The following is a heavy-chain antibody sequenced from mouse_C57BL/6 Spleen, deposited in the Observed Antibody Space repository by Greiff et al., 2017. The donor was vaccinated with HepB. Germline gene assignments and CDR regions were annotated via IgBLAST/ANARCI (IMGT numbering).Heavy chain of an antibody. CDR1: GYTFTSYW. Sequence: QVQLQQSGTELVKPGASVKLSCKASGYTFTSYWMHWVKQRPGQGLEWIGNINPSNGGTNYNEKFKSKATLTVDKSSSTAYMQLSSLTSEDSAVYYCANTMSNYDPFAYWGQGTLVTVSA. CDR3: ANTMSNYDPFAY. J-gene: IGHJ3*01. V-gene: IGHV1-53*01. D-gene: IGHD2-5*01. CDR2: INPSNGGT.